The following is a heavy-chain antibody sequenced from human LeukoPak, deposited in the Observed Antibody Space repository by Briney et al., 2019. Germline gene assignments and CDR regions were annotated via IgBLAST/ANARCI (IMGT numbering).Heavy chain of an antibody. CDR3: ARSHMGCNWIDP. CDR1: GFTFSSYG. CDR2: IWYDGSNK. Sequence: GRSLRLSCAASGFTFSSYGMHWVRQAPGKGLEWVAVIWYDGSNKYYADSVKGRFTISRDNSKNTLYLQMNSLRAEDTAVYYCARSHMGCNWIDPWGQGTLVTVSS. J-gene: IGHJ5*02. V-gene: IGHV3-33*01.